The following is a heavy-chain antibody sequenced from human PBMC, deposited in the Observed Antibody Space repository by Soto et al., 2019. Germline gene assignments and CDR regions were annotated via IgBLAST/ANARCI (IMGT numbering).Heavy chain of an antibody. J-gene: IGHJ4*02. V-gene: IGHV3-23*01. CDR3: AKDLEYSSGWYIGRPMLYFDY. CDR1: GFTFSSYA. Sequence: EVQLLESGGGLVQPGGSLRLSCAASGFTFSSYAMSWVRQAPGKGLEWVSAISGSGGSTYYADSVKGRFTISRDNSKNTLNLQMNSLRAEDTAVYYCAKDLEYSSGWYIGRPMLYFDYWGQGTLVTVSS. D-gene: IGHD6-19*01. CDR2: ISGSGGST.